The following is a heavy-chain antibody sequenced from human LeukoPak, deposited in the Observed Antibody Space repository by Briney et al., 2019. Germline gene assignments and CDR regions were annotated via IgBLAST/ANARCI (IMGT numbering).Heavy chain of an antibody. CDR2: IWYDGSNK. CDR1: GFTFSSYG. V-gene: IGHV3-30*19. Sequence: GGSLRLSCAASGFTFSSYGMHWVRQAPGKGLEWVAVIWYDGSNKYYADSVKGRFTISRDNSKSTLYLQMNSLRAEDTAVYCCVRDHGDSSGYYRPLHYWGQGTLVTVSS. J-gene: IGHJ4*02. D-gene: IGHD3-22*01. CDR3: VRDHGDSSGYYRPLHY.